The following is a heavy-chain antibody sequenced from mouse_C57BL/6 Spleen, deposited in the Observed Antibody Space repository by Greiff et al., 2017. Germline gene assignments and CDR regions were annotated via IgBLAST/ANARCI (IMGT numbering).Heavy chain of an antibody. Sequence: VQLQQSGPELVKPGASVKISCKASGYAFSSSWMNWVKQRPGKGLEWIGRIYPGDGDTNYNGKFKGKATLTADKSSSTAYMQLSSLTSEHSAVYFCAKEDDGYYRSAWCAYWGQGTLVTVSA. J-gene: IGHJ3*01. CDR3: AKEDDGYYRSAWCAY. V-gene: IGHV1-82*01. CDR2: IYPGDGDT. D-gene: IGHD2-3*01. CDR1: GYAFSSSW.